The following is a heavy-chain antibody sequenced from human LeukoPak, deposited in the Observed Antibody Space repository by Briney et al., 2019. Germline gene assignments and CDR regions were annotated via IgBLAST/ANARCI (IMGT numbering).Heavy chain of an antibody. J-gene: IGHJ2*01. CDR2: MNPHSGKS. CDR1: ANTFTRFD. V-gene: IGHV1-8*01. D-gene: IGHD1-14*01. Sequence: PGASVKVSCTASANTFTRFDINWVRQASGQGLEWMGWMNPHSGKSGFAQKFQGRVTLTRNTSISTAYMELSSLRSEDSAIYYCARRNRAYWYFDLWGRGAPVTVSS. CDR3: ARRNRAYWYFDL.